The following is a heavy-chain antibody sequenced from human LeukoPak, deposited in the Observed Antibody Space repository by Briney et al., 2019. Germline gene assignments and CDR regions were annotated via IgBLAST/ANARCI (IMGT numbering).Heavy chain of an antibody. Sequence: GGSLRLSCATSGFTLSSFSMNWVRQAPGKGLEWVSYISSSGSTIYYADSVKGRFTISRDNAKNSLYLQMNSLRAEDTAVYYCAELGITMIGGVWGKGTTVTISS. CDR3: AELGITMIGGV. V-gene: IGHV3-48*04. D-gene: IGHD3-10*02. CDR2: ISSSGSTI. J-gene: IGHJ6*04. CDR1: GFTLSSFS.